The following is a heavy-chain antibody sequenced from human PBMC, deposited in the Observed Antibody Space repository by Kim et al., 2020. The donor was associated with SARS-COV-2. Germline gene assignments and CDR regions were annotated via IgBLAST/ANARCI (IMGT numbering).Heavy chain of an antibody. CDR3: AKEGIRGSGSYYQIDY. V-gene: IGHV3-23*01. D-gene: IGHD3-10*01. J-gene: IGHJ4*02. CDR1: GFTFSSYA. Sequence: GGSLRLSCAASGFTFSSYAMSWVRQAPGKGLEWVSAISASGGSTYYADSVKGRFTIFRDNSENTLYLQMNSLRAEDTAVYYCAKEGIRGSGSYYQIDYWGQGTLVTVSS. CDR2: ISASGGST.